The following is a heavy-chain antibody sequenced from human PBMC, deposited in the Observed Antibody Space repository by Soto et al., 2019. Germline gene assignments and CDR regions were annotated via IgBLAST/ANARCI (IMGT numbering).Heavy chain of an antibody. D-gene: IGHD3-22*01. V-gene: IGHV4-30-4*01. CDR1: GGSISSGDYY. CDR2: IYYSGST. CDR3: ARYSTYYYDSSGYYYVAYLDY. Sequence: QVQLQESGPGLVKPSQTLSLTCTVSGGSISSGDYYWSWIRQPPGKGLEWIGYIYYSGSTYYNPSLHSRVTISVDTSKNHFSLKLSSVTAADTAVYYCARYSTYYYDSSGYYYVAYLDYWGQGTLVTVSS. J-gene: IGHJ4*02.